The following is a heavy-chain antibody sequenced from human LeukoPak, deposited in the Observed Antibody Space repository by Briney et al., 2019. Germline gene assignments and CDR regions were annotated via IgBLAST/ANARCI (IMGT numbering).Heavy chain of an antibody. CDR1: GASISTYY. D-gene: IGHD3-10*01. CDR2: RFSSGIT. J-gene: IGHJ4*02. Sequence: SETLSLTCTVSGASISTYYWSWIRQPAGKGLEWIGRRFSSGITNYNPSLKSRVTMSVDMSKNQFSLKLNSVTAADTAVYYCARSARGVKINDYWGQGTLVTVSS. CDR3: ARSARGVKINDY. V-gene: IGHV4-4*07.